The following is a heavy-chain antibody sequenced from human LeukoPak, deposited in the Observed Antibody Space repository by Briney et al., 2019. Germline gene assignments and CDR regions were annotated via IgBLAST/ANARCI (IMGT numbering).Heavy chain of an antibody. Sequence: GGSLRLSCAASGFTFSSYAMSWVRQAPGKGLEWVSAISGSGGSTYYADSVKGRFTISRDNSKNTLYLQMNGLRAEDTAVYYCAKEGGSGSYPRHFDYWGQGTLVTVSS. D-gene: IGHD3-10*01. CDR3: AKEGGSGSYPRHFDY. CDR2: ISGSGGST. CDR1: GFTFSSYA. J-gene: IGHJ4*02. V-gene: IGHV3-23*01.